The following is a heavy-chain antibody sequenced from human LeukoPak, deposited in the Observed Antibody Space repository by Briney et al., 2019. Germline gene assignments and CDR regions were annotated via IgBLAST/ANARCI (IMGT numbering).Heavy chain of an antibody. V-gene: IGHV4-4*02. CDR2: IYHSGST. CDR3: ARVYSSSSGGWGNFDY. J-gene: IGHJ4*02. CDR1: GGSVTSSNW. Sequence: SETLSLTCAVSGGSVTSSNWWSWVRQPPGKGLEWIGEIYHSGSTNYNPSLKSRVTISVDTSKNQFSLKLSSVTAADTAVYYCARVYSSSSGGWGNFDYWGQGTLVTVSS. D-gene: IGHD6-6*01.